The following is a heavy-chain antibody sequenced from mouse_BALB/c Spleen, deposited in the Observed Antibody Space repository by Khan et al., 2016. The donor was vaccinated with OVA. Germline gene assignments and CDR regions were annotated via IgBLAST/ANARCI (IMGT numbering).Heavy chain of an antibody. Sequence: VQLKESGPGLVKPSQSLSLTCTVTGYSITSDYAWNWIRQFPGNKLELMGYISYSGSTSYNPSLKSRISITRDTSKNQFFLQLNSVTTEDTATYYGARSIMANWGQGTTLTVSS. V-gene: IGHV3-2*02. CDR1: GYSITSDYA. CDR2: ISYSGST. CDR3: ARSIMAN. J-gene: IGHJ2*01.